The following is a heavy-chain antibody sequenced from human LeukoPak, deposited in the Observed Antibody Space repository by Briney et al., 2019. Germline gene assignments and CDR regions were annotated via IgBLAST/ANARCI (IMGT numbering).Heavy chain of an antibody. V-gene: IGHV3-23*01. CDR2: ISGSGGST. CDR1: GFTFSSYA. Sequence: GGFLRLSCAASGFTFSSYAMSWVRQAPGKGLEWVSAISGSGGSTYYADSVKGRFTISRDNSKNTLYLQMNSLRAEDTAVYYCAKANMVRGVTLKFDYWGQGTLVTVSS. D-gene: IGHD3-10*01. J-gene: IGHJ4*02. CDR3: AKANMVRGVTLKFDY.